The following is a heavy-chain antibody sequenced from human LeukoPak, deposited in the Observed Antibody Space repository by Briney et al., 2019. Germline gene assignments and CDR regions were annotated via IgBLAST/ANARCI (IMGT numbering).Heavy chain of an antibody. CDR2: ISDSGGRT. CDR1: GITLSNYG. Sequence: GGSLRLSCAVSGITLSNYGMSWVRQAPGKGLEWVAGISDSGGRTKYTDSVKGRFTISRDNSKNTLYLQMNSLRAEDTAVYFCAKRGVVIRVILVGFHKEAYYFDSWGQGALVTVSS. CDR3: AKRGVVIRVILVGFHKEAYYFDS. D-gene: IGHD3-22*01. V-gene: IGHV3-23*01. J-gene: IGHJ4*02.